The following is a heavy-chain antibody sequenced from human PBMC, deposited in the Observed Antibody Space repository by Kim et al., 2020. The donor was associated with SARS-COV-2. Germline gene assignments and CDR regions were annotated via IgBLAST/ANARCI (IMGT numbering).Heavy chain of an antibody. J-gene: IGHJ6*02. CDR2: ITGTGGRT. CDR1: GFTFSSYA. V-gene: IGHV3-23*01. CDR3: AKVTGVIGYIPMESPYYYHGMVV. D-gene: IGHD5-12*01. Sequence: GGSLRLSCAASGFTFSSYAMTWVRQAPGKGLECVSVITGTGGRTYYAGSVKGRFTISRDNSKNTLYLQMSSLRAEDTAVYYCAKVTGVIGYIPMESPYYYHGMVVWRGDTAVTV.